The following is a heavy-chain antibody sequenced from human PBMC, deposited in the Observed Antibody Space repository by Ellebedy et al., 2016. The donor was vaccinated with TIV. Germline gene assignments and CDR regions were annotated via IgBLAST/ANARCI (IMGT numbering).Heavy chain of an antibody. CDR2: IHYSGST. CDR1: GCSISSGGYS. V-gene: IGHV4-31*03. Sequence: MPSETLSLTCTVSGCSISSGGYSWSWIRQLPGKGLEWIGYIHYSGSTYYNPSLKSRLTMSEDKSKNQFSLKLSSVTAADTAVYHCARADSNYFTHWGQGTLVTVSS. CDR3: ARADSNYFTH. J-gene: IGHJ4*02. D-gene: IGHD4-11*01.